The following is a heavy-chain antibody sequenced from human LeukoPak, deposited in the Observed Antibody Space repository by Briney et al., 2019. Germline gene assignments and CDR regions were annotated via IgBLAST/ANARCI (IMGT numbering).Heavy chain of an antibody. J-gene: IGHJ4*02. V-gene: IGHV1-2*02. D-gene: IGHD7-27*01. CDR3: ARDRGRNWGSDY. CDR1: GYTFSDYY. CDR2: INPISGGT. Sequence: ASVKVSCKASGYTFSDYYMHWVRQAPGQGLEWVGWINPISGGTDYAQKFQGRVTMTRDTSITTAYMELSRLRSDDTAVYYCARDRGRNWGSDYWSQGTLVTVSS.